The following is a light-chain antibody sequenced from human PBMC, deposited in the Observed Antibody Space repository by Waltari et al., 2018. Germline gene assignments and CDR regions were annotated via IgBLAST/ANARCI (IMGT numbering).Light chain of an antibody. CDR3: QQYKSYTYT. CDR2: KAS. Sequence: DIQMTQSPSTLSASVGERVTITCRASQSVSSWLGWYQQKPGKAPNLLIYKASSLESGVPSRFRGSGSGTEFTLTISSLQPDDFATYYCQQYKSYTYTFGQGTKLEIK. V-gene: IGKV1-5*03. CDR1: QSVSSW. J-gene: IGKJ2*01.